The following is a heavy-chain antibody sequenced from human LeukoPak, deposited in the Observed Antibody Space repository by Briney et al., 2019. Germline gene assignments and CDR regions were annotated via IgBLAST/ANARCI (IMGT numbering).Heavy chain of an antibody. CDR1: GFTFSSCA. CDR2: ISYDGSKK. CDR3: AREGRPDAFDI. V-gene: IGHV3-30-3*01. Sequence: GGSLRLSCAASGFTFSSCAMHCVRQAPGKGLEWVAIISYDGSKKYYADSVKGRFTISRDDSKNTLYLQMNSLRAEDTAVYYCAREGRPDAFDIWGQGTMVTVSS. D-gene: IGHD6-25*01. J-gene: IGHJ3*02.